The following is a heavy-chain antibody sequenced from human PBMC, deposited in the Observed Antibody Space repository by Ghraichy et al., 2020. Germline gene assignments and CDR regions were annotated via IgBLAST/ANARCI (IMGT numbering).Heavy chain of an antibody. CDR3: ARRGAHFFDF. J-gene: IGHJ4*02. V-gene: IGHV4-39*01. D-gene: IGHD1-26*01. CDR1: GDSINYFSYF. Sequence: SETLSLTCTVSGDSINYFSYFWGWIRQPPGKGLEWIGYIHYSGSTYYNPSLKSRATISVDTSNNQFSLALSSPVAADTSVYYCARRGAHFFDFWGQGILVTVSS. CDR2: IHYSGST.